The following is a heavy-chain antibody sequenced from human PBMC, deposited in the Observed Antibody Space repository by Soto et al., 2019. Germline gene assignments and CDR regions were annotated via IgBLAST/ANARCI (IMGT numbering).Heavy chain of an antibody. V-gene: IGHV3-30*18. Sequence: QPGGSLRLSCAASGFTFSSYGMHWVRQAPGKGLEWVAVISYDGSNKYYADSVKGRFTISRDNSKNTLYLQMNSLRAEDTAVYYCAKDRRITIFGVPHSWGQGTLVTVSS. CDR2: ISYDGSNK. CDR1: GFTFSSYG. D-gene: IGHD3-3*01. CDR3: AKDRRITIFGVPHS. J-gene: IGHJ4*02.